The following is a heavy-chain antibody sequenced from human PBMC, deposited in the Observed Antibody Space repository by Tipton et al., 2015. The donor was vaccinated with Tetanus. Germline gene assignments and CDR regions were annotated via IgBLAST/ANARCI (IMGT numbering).Heavy chain of an antibody. CDR1: GFTFSSYG. CDR2: ISYDGSNE. V-gene: IGHV3-30*18. CDR3: ANFLKQNREHYYYYYGMDV. J-gene: IGHJ6*02. Sequence: SLRLSCAASGFTFSSYGMHWVRQAPGKGLEWVAVISYDGSNEYYADSVKGRFTISRDNSKNTLYLQMNSLRAEDTAVYYCANFLKQNREHYYYYYGMDVWGQGTTVTVSS. D-gene: IGHD2/OR15-2a*01.